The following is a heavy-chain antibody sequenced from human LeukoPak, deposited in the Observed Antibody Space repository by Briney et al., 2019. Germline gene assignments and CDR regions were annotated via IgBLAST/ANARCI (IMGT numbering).Heavy chain of an antibody. CDR2: ISYDGSNK. CDR1: GFTFSSYA. CDR3: ARDSTSPPHIVVVPAAPDY. D-gene: IGHD2-2*01. V-gene: IGHV3-30-3*01. Sequence: PGRSLRLSCAASGFTFSSYAMHWVRQAPGKGLEWVAVISYDGSNKYYADSAKGRFTISRDNSKNTLYLQMNSLRAEDTAVYYCARDSTSPPHIVVVPAAPDYWGRGTRVTVS. J-gene: IGHJ4*02.